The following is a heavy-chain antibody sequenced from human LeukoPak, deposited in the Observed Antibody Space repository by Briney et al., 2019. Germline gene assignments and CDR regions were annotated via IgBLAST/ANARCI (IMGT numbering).Heavy chain of an antibody. V-gene: IGHV3-21*01. CDR1: GFTFSSYS. CDR3: ARPMSRYDILTGYYRYIYYYYGMDV. J-gene: IGHJ6*02. D-gene: IGHD3-9*01. Sequence: GGSLRLSCAASGFTFSSYSMNWVRQAPGKGLEWVSSISSSSSYIYYADSVEGRFTISRDNAKNSLYLQMNSLRAEDTAVYYCARPMSRYDILTGYYRYIYYYYGMDVWGQGTTVTVSS. CDR2: ISSSSSYI.